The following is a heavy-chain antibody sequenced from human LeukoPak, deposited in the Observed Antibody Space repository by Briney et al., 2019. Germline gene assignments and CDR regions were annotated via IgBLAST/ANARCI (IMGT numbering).Heavy chain of an antibody. CDR2: ISWNSGII. V-gene: IGHV3-9*03. D-gene: IGHD2-15*01. CDR1: GFIFDDYA. Sequence: TGGSLRLSCAASGFIFDDYAMHWVRQVPGKGLEWVSGISWNSGIIDYADSVKGRFTISRDNAKNFLYLRMNSLRAEDMALYHCAKGVGSRSAFDIWGQGTMVTVSS. J-gene: IGHJ3*02. CDR3: AKGVGSRSAFDI.